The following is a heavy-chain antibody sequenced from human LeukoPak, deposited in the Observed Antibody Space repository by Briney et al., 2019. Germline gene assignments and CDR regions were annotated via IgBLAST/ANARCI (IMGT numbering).Heavy chain of an antibody. V-gene: IGHV1-8*03. CDR1: GYTFTSYG. CDR3: ARGLSSYGASLGY. J-gene: IGHJ4*02. CDR2: MNPNSGNT. Sequence: ASVKVSCKASGYTFTSYGINWVRQATGQGLEWMGWMNPNSGNTGYAQKFQGRVTITRNTSISTAYMELSGLRSEDTAVYYCARGLSSYGASLGYWGQGTLVTVSS. D-gene: IGHD4-17*01.